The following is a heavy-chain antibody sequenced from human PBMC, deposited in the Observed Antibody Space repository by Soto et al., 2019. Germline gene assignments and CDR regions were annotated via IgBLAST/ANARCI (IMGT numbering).Heavy chain of an antibody. CDR3: ARHYSSGSRNWFDP. CDR1: GGSINSSSYF. V-gene: IGHV4-39*01. D-gene: IGHD6-19*01. J-gene: IGHJ5*02. CDR2: IYYSGST. Sequence: SETLSLTCSVSGGSINSSSYFWGGVRQPPGKGLEWIGSIYYSGSTYCNPSLRRRVTISVDTSKNQFSLKLSCVTAADTAVFYCARHYSSGSRNWFDPWGQGTLVTVSS.